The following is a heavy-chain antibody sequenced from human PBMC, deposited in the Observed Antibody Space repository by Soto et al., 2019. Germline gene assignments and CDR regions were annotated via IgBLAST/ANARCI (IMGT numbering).Heavy chain of an antibody. D-gene: IGHD6-19*01. V-gene: IGHV2-5*02. CDR3: AHRQLGSGWSGYYFDY. J-gene: IGHJ4*02. CDR1: GFSLSTSGVG. CDR2: IYWDDDK. Sequence: QITLKESGPTLVKPTQTLTLTRTFSGFSLSTSGVGVGWIRQPPGKALEWLALIYWDDDKRYSPSLKSRLTITKDTSKNQVVLTMTNMDPVDTATYYCAHRQLGSGWSGYYFDYWGQGTLVTVSS.